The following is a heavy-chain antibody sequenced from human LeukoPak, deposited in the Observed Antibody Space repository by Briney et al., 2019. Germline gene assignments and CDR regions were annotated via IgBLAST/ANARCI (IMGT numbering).Heavy chain of an antibody. CDR2: IIPILGIA. CDR1: GGTFSSYA. V-gene: IGHV1-69*04. J-gene: IGHJ4*02. Sequence: SVKVSCKASGGTFSSYAISWVRQAPGQGLEWMGRIIPILGIANYAQKFQGRVTITADKSTSTAYMELSSLRSEDTAVYYCARGERRLQLIDYWGQGTLVTVSS. CDR3: ARGERRLQLIDY. D-gene: IGHD5-24*01.